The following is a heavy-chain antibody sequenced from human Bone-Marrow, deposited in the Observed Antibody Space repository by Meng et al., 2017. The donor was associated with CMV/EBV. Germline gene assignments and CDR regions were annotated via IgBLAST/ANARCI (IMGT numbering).Heavy chain of an antibody. CDR1: FTFSHAC. CDR3: TTALLWFGEFSTFDY. J-gene: IGHJ4*02. Sequence: FTFSHACMTWVRQSPGKGLEWVGRIKTKTDGGTADYAAPVKGRFTISRDDSKNTLYLQMNSLKTEDTAVYYCTTALLWFGEFSTFDYWGQGTLVTVSS. CDR2: IKTKTDGGTA. D-gene: IGHD3-10*01. V-gene: IGHV3-15*01.